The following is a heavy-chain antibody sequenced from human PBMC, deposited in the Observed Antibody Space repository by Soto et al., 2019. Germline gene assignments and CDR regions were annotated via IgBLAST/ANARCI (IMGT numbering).Heavy chain of an antibody. CDR1: GGSISSGDYY. CDR2: IYYSGST. Sequence: SETLSLTCTVSGGSISSGDYYWSWIRQPPGKGLEWIGYIYYSGSTYYNPSLKSRVTISVDTSKNQFSLKLSSVTAADTAVYYCARDPCGDYVSRGGMDVWGQGTTVTVSS. J-gene: IGHJ6*02. CDR3: ARDPCGDYVSRGGMDV. D-gene: IGHD4-17*01. V-gene: IGHV4-30-4*01.